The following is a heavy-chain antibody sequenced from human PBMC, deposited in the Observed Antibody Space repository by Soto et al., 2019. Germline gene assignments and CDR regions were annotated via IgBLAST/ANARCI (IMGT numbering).Heavy chain of an antibody. CDR3: ARDSGPSGDNAWGFDY. J-gene: IGHJ4*02. D-gene: IGHD2-21*02. CDR2: IYYSGSA. Sequence: PSETLSLTCTVSGGSISSGDYYWSWIRQHPGKGLEWIGYIYYSGSAYYNPSLKSRVTMSRDTSKNQFSLKLSSVTAADTAVYYCARDSGPSGDNAWGFDYWGQGTLVTVSS. CDR1: GGSISSGDYY. V-gene: IGHV4-31*03.